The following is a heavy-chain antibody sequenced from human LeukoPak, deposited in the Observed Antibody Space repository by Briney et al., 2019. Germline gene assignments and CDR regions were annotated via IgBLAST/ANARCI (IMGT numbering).Heavy chain of an antibody. CDR3: ARDRGWYHADS. Sequence: PGGSLRLSCAASGFTFSSSWMGWAGQAPGKGLEWVANIKEDGSWKHYAVSVQGRFTISRDNAKNSLYLQMNSLRAEDTAVYYCARDRGWYHADSWGQGTLVTVSS. CDR1: GFTFSSSW. D-gene: IGHD6-19*01. V-gene: IGHV3-7*01. CDR2: IKEDGSWK. J-gene: IGHJ4*02.